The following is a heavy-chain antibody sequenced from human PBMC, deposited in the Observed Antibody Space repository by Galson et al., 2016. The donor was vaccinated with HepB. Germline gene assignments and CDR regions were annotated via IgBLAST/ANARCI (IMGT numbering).Heavy chain of an antibody. CDR3: ARELVRSDFDL. Sequence: SLRLSCAGSGFTFSRSGLNWVRQAPGKGLQWVSYISSSVSTIYYADSVKGRFTISRDNAKNSVYLEMHSLRDDDTAVYYCARELVRSDFDLWGQGTMVTVSS. CDR2: ISSSVSTI. V-gene: IGHV3-48*02. CDR1: GFTFSRSG. D-gene: IGHD3-3*01. J-gene: IGHJ3*01.